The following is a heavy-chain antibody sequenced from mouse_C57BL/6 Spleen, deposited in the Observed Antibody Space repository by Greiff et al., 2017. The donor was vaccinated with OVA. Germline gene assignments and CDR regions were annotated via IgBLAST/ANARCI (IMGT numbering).Heavy chain of an antibody. D-gene: IGHD1-1*01. CDR2: ISSGGSYT. V-gene: IGHV5-6*02. CDR3: ARHYYGSSPDYYAMDY. J-gene: IGHJ4*01. CDR1: GFTFSSYG. Sequence: EVMLVESGGDLVKPGGSLKLSCAASGFTFSSYGMSWVRQTPDKRLEWVATISSGGSYTYYPDNVKGRFTISRDNAKNTLYLQMSSLKSEDTAMYYCARHYYGSSPDYYAMDYWGQGTSVTVSS.